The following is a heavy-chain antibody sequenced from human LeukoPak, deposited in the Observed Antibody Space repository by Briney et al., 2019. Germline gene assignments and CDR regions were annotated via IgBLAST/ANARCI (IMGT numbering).Heavy chain of an antibody. D-gene: IGHD3-10*01. J-gene: IGHJ4*02. V-gene: IGHV4-38-2*01. CDR2: IYHSGST. CDR3: ARIRALGSLDY. CDR1: GYSISSGYY. Sequence: SETLSLTCAVSGYSISSGYYWGWIRQPPGKGLEWIGSIYHSGSTYYNPSLKSRVTISVDTSKNQFSLKLSSVAAADTAVYYCARIRALGSLDYWGQGTLVTVSS.